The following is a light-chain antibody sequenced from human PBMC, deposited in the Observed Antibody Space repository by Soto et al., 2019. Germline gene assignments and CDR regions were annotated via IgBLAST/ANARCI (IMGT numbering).Light chain of an antibody. CDR1: SSNIGSNT. CDR2: SNN. V-gene: IGLV1-44*01. Sequence: QSVLTQPPSASGTPGQRVTISCSGSSSNIGSNTVNWYQQLPGTAPKLLIYSNNQRPSGVPDRYSGSKSGTSASLAISGLQSEDEADYYCAAWEDSLNGYVFRTGTKLTVL. J-gene: IGLJ1*01. CDR3: AAWEDSLNGYV.